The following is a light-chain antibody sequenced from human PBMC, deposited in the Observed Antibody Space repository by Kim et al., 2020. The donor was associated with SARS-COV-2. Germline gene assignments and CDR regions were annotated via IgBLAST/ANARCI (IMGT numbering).Light chain of an antibody. CDR1: QSVGSN. CDR2: GAS. J-gene: IGKJ2*01. CDR3: QQYDKWPPYT. V-gene: IGKV3-15*01. Sequence: IVMTQSPATLSVSPGERATLSCRASQSVGSNLAWYQQIPGQAPRLLIYGASTRATDIPARFSGSGSGTEFTLIISGLQSEDFAVYYCQQYDKWPPYTFGQGTKLEI.